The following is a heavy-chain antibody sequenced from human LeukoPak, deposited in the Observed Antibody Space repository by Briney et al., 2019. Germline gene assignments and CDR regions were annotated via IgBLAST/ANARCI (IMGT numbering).Heavy chain of an antibody. J-gene: IGHJ4*02. CDR3: ARAETVDTAFDY. Sequence: SVKVSCKASGGTFSSYAISWVRQAPGQGLEWMGGITPIFGTANYAQKFQGRVTITADESTSTAYMELSSLRSEDTAVYYCARAETVDTAFDYWGQGTLVTVSS. V-gene: IGHV1-69*13. CDR2: ITPIFGTA. CDR1: GGTFSSYA. D-gene: IGHD5-18*01.